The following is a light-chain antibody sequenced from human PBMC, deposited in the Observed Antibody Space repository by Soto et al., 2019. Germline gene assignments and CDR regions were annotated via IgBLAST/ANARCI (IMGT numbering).Light chain of an antibody. CDR3: QQYGSSPRT. CDR1: QSVSSNY. Sequence: EIVLTQSPGTLSLSPGERASLSCRASQSVSSNYLAWYQQKSGQAPSLLIYDVSRRATGIPERFSGSGSGTDFTLIISRLEPEDCAVYYCQQYGSSPRTFGQGTKVDI. V-gene: IGKV3-20*01. J-gene: IGKJ1*01. CDR2: DVS.